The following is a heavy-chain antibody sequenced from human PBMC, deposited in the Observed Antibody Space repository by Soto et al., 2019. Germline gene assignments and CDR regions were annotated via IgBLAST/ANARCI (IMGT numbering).Heavy chain of an antibody. CDR2: ISGNNVDT. Sequence: QVQLVQSGAEVRKPGASVKVSCKSSGYTFTAYGLSWVRQAPGQGLEWMGWISGNNVDTKYAQRFQGRVTMTTDTSTGTAYMELRGLRTDDTAVYFCARPIGRILQWVFDYRGQGTLVTVSS. V-gene: IGHV1-18*04. D-gene: IGHD3-3*01. J-gene: IGHJ4*02. CDR1: GYTFTAYG. CDR3: ARPIGRILQWVFDY.